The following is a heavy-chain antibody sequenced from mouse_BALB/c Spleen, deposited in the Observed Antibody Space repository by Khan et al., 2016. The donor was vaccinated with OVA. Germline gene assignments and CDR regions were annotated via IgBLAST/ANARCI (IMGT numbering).Heavy chain of an antibody. CDR2: TNPTNGRP. Sequence: QVQLQQSGAELVKAGASVKMSCKASGYTFTSYWMHWVKQRLGQGLEWFAETNPTNGRPYYNEKFKSKATLTVDKSSSTAYMLLRRPTFEDSAVYYCARSKKIVATYCDYWGQGTTLTVSS. CDR3: ARSKKIVATYCDY. V-gene: IGHV1S81*02. J-gene: IGHJ2*01. D-gene: IGHD1-1*01. CDR1: GYTFTSYW.